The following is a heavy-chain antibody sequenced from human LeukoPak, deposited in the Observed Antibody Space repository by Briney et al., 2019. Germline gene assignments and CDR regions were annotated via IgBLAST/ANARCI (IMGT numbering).Heavy chain of an antibody. V-gene: IGHV3-15*01. D-gene: IGHD3-16*01. Sequence: GGSLRLSCAASGFTVSSNYKSWVRQAPGKGLEWLGRIKSKNNGGTTDYAAPVRGRFTISRDDSKNTLFLQMNSLKTEDTGLYFCSTDSLVRNYWGQGTPVTVSS. J-gene: IGHJ4*02. CDR3: STDSLVRNY. CDR1: GFTVSSNY. CDR2: IKSKNNGGTT.